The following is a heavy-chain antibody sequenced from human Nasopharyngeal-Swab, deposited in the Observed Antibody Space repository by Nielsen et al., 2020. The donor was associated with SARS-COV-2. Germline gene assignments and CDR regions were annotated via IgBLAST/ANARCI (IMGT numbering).Heavy chain of an antibody. V-gene: IGHV1-69*04. CDR3: ATGYFDWLLDEDAFDI. Sequence: SVKVSCKASGYTFTSYAMNWVRQAPGQGLEWMGRIIPILGIANYAQKFQGRVTITADKSTSTAYMELSSLRSEDTAVYYCATGYFDWLLDEDAFDIWGQGTMVTVSS. D-gene: IGHD3-9*01. CDR2: IIPILGIA. CDR1: GYTFTSYA. J-gene: IGHJ3*02.